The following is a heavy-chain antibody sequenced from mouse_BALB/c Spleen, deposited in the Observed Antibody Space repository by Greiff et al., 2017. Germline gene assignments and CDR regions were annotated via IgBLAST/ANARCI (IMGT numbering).Heavy chain of an antibody. Sequence: VQLQQSGAELARPGASVKLSCTASGYTFTDYYINWVKQRTGQGLEWIGEIYPGSGNTYYNEKFKGKATLTADKSSSTAYMQLSSLTSDDSAVYFCARDYGVSYGFAYWGQGTLVTVSA. CDR3: ARDYGVSYGFAY. CDR2: IYPGSGNT. CDR1: GYTFTDYY. J-gene: IGHJ3*01. D-gene: IGHD1-1*01. V-gene: IGHV1-77*01.